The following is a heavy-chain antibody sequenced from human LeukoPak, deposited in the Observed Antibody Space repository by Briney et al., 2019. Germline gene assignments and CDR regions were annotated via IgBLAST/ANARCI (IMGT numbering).Heavy chain of an antibody. Sequence: ASVKVSCKASGYTFTSYDINWVRQATGQGLEWMGWMNPNSGNTGYAQKFRGRVTMTRNTSISTAYMELSSLRSEDTAVYYCARDDYVWGSYPLDVWGKGTTVTISS. D-gene: IGHD3-16*01. V-gene: IGHV1-8*01. CDR2: MNPNSGNT. CDR1: GYTFTSYD. J-gene: IGHJ6*04. CDR3: ARDDYVWGSYPLDV.